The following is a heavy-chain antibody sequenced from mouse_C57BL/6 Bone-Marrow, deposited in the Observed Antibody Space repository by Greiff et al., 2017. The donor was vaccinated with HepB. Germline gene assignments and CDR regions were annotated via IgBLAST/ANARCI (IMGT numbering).Heavy chain of an antibody. CDR2: IHPNSGST. Sequence: VQLQQPGAELVKPGASVKLSCKASGYTFTSYWMHWVKQRPGQGLEWIGMIHPNSGSTNSNEKFKSKATLTVDKSSSPSYMQLSSLTSEDSAVYYFARCLFITTNYWGQGTTLTVSS. J-gene: IGHJ2*01. V-gene: IGHV1-64*01. CDR3: ARCLFITTNY. D-gene: IGHD1-1*01. CDR1: GYTFTSYW.